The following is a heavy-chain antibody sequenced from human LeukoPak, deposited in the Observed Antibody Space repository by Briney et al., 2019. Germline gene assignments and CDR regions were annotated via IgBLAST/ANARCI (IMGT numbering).Heavy chain of an antibody. CDR3: ARGRPHGNDY. V-gene: IGHV3-74*01. CDR1: GFTFSSYW. D-gene: IGHD4-23*01. CDR2: IASDGSST. Sequence: GGSLRLSCAASGFTFSSYWMNWVRQAPGKGLVWVSRIASDGSSTTYADTVKGRFSISRDNAKNTLYLQMNSLRVEDTAVYCCARGRPHGNDYWGQGTLVTVSS. J-gene: IGHJ4*02.